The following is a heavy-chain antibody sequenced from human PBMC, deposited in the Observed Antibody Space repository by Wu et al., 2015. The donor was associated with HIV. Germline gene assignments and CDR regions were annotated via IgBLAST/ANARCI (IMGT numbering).Heavy chain of an antibody. CDR2: ISAYNNNT. V-gene: IGHV1-18*01. Sequence: QVQMVQSGAEVRKPGASVRVSCKASGYTFNSYGISWVRQAPGQGLQWMGWISAYNNNTIYAQRFQGRVTMTTDTSTSTAYMELRSLRSDDTAVYYCARATSREYQLLSLDYYYYIGRRGTNGTTVTVSS. D-gene: IGHD2-2*01. CDR1: GYTFNSYG. J-gene: IGHJ6*03. CDR3: ARATSREYQLLSLDYYYYIGRR.